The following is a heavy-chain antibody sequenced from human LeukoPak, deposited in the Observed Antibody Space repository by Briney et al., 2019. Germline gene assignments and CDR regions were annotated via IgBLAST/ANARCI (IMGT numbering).Heavy chain of an antibody. CDR3: ARSRGLTAMVRDYYYYYMDV. Sequence: SVKVSCKASGYTFTSYYMHWVRQAPGQGLEWMGGIIPIFGTANYAQKFQGRVTITTDESTSTAYMELSSLRSEDTAVYYCARSRGLTAMVRDYYYYYMDVWGKGATVTVSS. CDR1: GYTFTSYY. D-gene: IGHD5-18*01. CDR2: IIPIFGTA. J-gene: IGHJ6*03. V-gene: IGHV1-69*05.